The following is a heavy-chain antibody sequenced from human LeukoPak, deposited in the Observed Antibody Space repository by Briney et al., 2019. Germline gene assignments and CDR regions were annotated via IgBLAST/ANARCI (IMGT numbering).Heavy chain of an antibody. V-gene: IGHV4-39*01. Sequence: PSETLSLTCTVSGDSISSSNYYWDWIRQPPGKGLEWIASIFYSGGTYPNPSLKSRVTISVDTSKNQFSLKLTSVTAADTAVYYCARRFPYRRDSFDYWGQGTLVTVSS. J-gene: IGHJ4*02. CDR3: ARRFPYRRDSFDY. D-gene: IGHD3-3*01. CDR2: IFYSGGT. CDR1: GDSISSSNYY.